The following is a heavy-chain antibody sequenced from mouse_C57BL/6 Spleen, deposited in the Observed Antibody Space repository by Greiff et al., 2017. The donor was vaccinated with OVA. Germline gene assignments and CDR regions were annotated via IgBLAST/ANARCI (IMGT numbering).Heavy chain of an antibody. J-gene: IGHJ1*03. CDR1: GYSFTDYN. D-gene: IGHD2-4*01. Sequence: VHVKQSGPELVKPGASVKISCKASGYSFTDYNMNWVKQSNGKSLEWIGVINPNYGTTSYNQKFKGKATLTVDQSSSTAYMQLNSLTSEDSAVYYCARGGYEYFYWYFDVWGTGTTVTVSS. CDR3: ARGGYEYFYWYFDV. CDR2: INPNYGTT. V-gene: IGHV1-39*01.